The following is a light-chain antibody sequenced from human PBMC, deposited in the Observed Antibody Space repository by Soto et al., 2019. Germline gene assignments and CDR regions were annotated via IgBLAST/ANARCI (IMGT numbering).Light chain of an antibody. CDR2: GAS. Sequence: EIVMTQSPATLSVSPGERVTLSCRASQSVSNNLAWFQQKPGQAPRPLIYGASTRATGIPARFSGSGSGTEFTLTISSLQTEDFAVYYCQQCNNWPLTFGQGTKVEIK. CDR3: QQCNNWPLT. V-gene: IGKV3-15*01. CDR1: QSVSNN. J-gene: IGKJ1*01.